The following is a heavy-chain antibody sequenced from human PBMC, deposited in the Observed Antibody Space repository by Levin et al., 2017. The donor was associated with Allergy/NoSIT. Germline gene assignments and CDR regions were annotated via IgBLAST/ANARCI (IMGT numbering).Heavy chain of an antibody. V-gene: IGHV5-51*01. CDR3: VTVKGPFRAPNHDY. D-gene: IGHD3-10*01. Sequence: GESLKISCQASGYTFTDYWIAWVRQMPGKGLEWMGIINPDDSATRYSPSFSGQVTISVDKSTSRAYLQWSSLVASDTAVYYCVTVKGPFRAPNHDYWGEGTLLTVTS. CDR1: GYTFTDYW. CDR2: INPDDSAT. J-gene: IGHJ4*02.